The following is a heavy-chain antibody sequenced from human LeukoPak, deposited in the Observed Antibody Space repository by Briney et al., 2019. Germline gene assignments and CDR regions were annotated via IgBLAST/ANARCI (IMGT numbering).Heavy chain of an antibody. CDR1: GYTFTSYY. J-gene: IGHJ4*02. V-gene: IGHV1-69*04. Sequence: SVKVSCKASGYTFTSYYMHWVRQAPGQGLEWMGRIIPILGIANYAQKFQGRVTITADKSTSTAYMELSSLRSEDTAVYYCARDEKYSSSWRFDYWGQGTLVTVSS. D-gene: IGHD6-13*01. CDR2: IIPILGIA. CDR3: ARDEKYSSSWRFDY.